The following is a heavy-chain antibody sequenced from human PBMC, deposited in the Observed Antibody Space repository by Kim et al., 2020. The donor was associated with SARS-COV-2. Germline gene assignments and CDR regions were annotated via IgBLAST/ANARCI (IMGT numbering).Heavy chain of an antibody. CDR1: GFTFSSYG. J-gene: IGHJ3*02. CDR3: TRIRRDGYNWYHGFDI. Sequence: GGSLRLSCAASGFTFSSYGMHWVRQAPGKGLEWVAVISYDGSNKDYADSVKGRFTIFRDNSKNTLYLQMNSLGGEDTAVYYCTRIRRDGYNWYHGFDIWGQGTMVTVSS. CDR2: ISYDGSNK. V-gene: IGHV3-30*03. D-gene: IGHD5-12*01.